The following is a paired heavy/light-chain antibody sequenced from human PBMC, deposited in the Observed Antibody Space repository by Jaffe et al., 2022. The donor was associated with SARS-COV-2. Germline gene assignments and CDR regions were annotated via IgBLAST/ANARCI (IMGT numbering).Heavy chain of an antibody. CDR2: IYYSGST. Sequence: QVQLQESGPGLVKPSQTLSLTCTVSGGSISSGDYYWSWIRQPPGKGLEWIGYIYYSGSTYYNPSLKSRVTISVDTSKNQFSLKLSSVTAADTAVYYCARNYENYYYGMDVWGQGTTVTVSS. V-gene: IGHV4-30-4*01. CDR1: GGSISSGDYY. CDR3: ARNYENYYYGMDV. D-gene: IGHD1-7*01. J-gene: IGHJ6*02.
Light chain of an antibody. Sequence: EIVLTQSPGTLSLSPGERATLSCRASQSVSSSYLAWYQQKPGQAPRLLIYGASSRATGIPDRFSGSGSGTDFTLTISRLEPEDFAVYYCQQYGSSSWTFGQGTKVEIK. V-gene: IGKV3-20*01. CDR1: QSVSSSY. CDR3: QQYGSSSWT. CDR2: GAS. J-gene: IGKJ1*01.